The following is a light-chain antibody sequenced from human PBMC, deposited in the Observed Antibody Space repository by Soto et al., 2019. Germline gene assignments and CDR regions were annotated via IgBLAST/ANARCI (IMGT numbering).Light chain of an antibody. Sequence: EIVLTQSPGTLSLSPGERATLSCRASQSVASRNLAWYQQKSGQAPRLLIYGASSRAIHTPDRFSGSGSGTDFTLTISGLEPEDFAVYYCQHFGNSLWTFGKGTKV. CDR2: GAS. CDR3: QHFGNSLWT. J-gene: IGKJ1*01. V-gene: IGKV3-20*01. CDR1: QSVASRN.